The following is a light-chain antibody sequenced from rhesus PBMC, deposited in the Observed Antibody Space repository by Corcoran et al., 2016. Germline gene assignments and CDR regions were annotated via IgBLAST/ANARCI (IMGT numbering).Light chain of an antibody. Sequence: DIVMTQTPLSLSVTPGEPASISCRSSQSLLHSNGYTYLHWYLQKPGQSPQRQIYEVSNRASGVPDRFSGSGSGTDFTRKISRVEAEDVGVYYCMQGIEYPFTFGPGTKLDIK. CDR2: EVS. CDR1: QSLLHSNGYTY. V-gene: IGKV2-90*01. CDR3: MQGIEYPFT. J-gene: IGKJ3*01.